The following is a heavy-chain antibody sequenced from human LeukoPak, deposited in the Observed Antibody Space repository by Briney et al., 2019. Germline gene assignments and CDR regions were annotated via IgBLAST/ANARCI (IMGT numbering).Heavy chain of an antibody. J-gene: IGHJ3*02. CDR3: ARSSGYSGYDYPGAFDI. CDR2: IYYSGST. Sequence: PSETLSLTCTVSGGSISSGGYYWSWIRQPPGKGLEWIGYIYYSGSTNYNPSLKSRVTISVDTSKNQFSLKLNSVTAADTAVHYCARSSGYSGYDYPGAFDIWGQGTMVTVSS. CDR1: GGSISSGGYY. V-gene: IGHV4-61*08. D-gene: IGHD5-12*01.